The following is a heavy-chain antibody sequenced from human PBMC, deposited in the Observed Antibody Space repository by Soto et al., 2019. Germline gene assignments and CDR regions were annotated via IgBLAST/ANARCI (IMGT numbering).Heavy chain of an antibody. J-gene: IGHJ4*02. CDR1: GGSLSTNP. D-gene: IGHD2-15*01. CDR2: TGSGTGPG. CDR3: ARRHSGGFFRFFDS. V-gene: IGHV1-69*06. Sequence: SVKVSCKASGGSLSTNPISWVRQAPGQGPEWMGGTGSGTGPGNHAQKFQGRLTVTADKSTSTVYMELTNLSSEDTAVYYCARRHSGGFFRFFDSWGQGTLVTVSS.